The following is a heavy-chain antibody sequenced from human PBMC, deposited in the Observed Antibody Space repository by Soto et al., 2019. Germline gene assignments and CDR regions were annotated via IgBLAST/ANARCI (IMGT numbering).Heavy chain of an antibody. CDR1: GGTFSSYA. Sequence: QVQLVQSGAEVKKPGSSVKVSCKASGGTFSSYAISWVRQAPGQGLEWMGGIIPIFGTANYAQKFQGRVTITADKSTSTAYMELSSLRSEDTAVYYCAISSNIVLMVYARSFDYWGQGTLVTVSS. J-gene: IGHJ4*02. D-gene: IGHD2-8*01. CDR3: AISSNIVLMVYARSFDY. CDR2: IIPIFGTA. V-gene: IGHV1-69*06.